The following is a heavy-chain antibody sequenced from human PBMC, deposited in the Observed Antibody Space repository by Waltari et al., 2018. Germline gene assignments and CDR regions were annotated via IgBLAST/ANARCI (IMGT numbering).Heavy chain of an antibody. D-gene: IGHD3-10*01. CDR1: GYSISSGYY. CDR2: IYHSGST. V-gene: IGHV4-38-2*01. J-gene: IGHJ3*02. Sequence: QVQLQESGPGLVKPSETLSHTCAVSGYSISSGYYWGWIRQPPGKGLEWIGSIYHSGSTSYNPSLKSRVTISVDTSKNQFSLKLSSVTAADTAVYYCASLFGLTDAFDIWGQGTMVTVSS. CDR3: ASLFGLTDAFDI.